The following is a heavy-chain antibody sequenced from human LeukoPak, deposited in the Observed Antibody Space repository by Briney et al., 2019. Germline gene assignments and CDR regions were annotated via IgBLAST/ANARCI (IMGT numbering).Heavy chain of an antibody. V-gene: IGHV1-69*06. Sequence: SVKVSCKASGGTFSSYAISWVRQAPGQGLEWMGGIIPIFGTANYAQKFQGRVTITADKSTSTAYMELSSLRFEDTAVYYCARDRGGFGEPLDYWGQGTLVTVSS. D-gene: IGHD3-10*01. J-gene: IGHJ4*02. CDR3: ARDRGGFGEPLDY. CDR2: IIPIFGTA. CDR1: GGTFSSYA.